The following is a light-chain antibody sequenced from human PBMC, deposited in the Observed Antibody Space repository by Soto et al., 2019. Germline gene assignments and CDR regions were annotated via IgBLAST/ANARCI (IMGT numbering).Light chain of an antibody. CDR2: AAS. Sequence: EIVLTQSPGTLSLSPGERTTLACRASQSASSKYLARYQQKPGQAPRLLIYAASTRATVIPDRFSGSGSGPDFTLTISRLEPEDLAVYCCQQYGRSPPLSFGGGTKVEIK. V-gene: IGKV3-20*01. CDR1: QSASSKY. J-gene: IGKJ4*01. CDR3: QQYGRSPPLS.